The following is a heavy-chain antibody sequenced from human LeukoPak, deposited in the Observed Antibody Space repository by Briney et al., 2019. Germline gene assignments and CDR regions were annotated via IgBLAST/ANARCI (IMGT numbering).Heavy chain of an antibody. J-gene: IGHJ4*02. CDR3: ARVFARGGEISGSYYYY. D-gene: IGHD3-10*01. CDR1: GGTFSTYA. Sequence: SVKVSCKASGGTFSTYAINWVRQAPGQGLEWMGGIIPLFGTANYAQKFQGRVTITTDESTSTAYMELSSLRSEDTAIYYCARVFARGGEISGSYYYYWGQGTLVTVSS. V-gene: IGHV1-69*05. CDR2: IIPLFGTA.